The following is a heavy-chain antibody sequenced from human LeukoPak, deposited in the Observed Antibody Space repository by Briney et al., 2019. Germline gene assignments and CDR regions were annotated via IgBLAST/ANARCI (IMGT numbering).Heavy chain of an antibody. Sequence: GGSLRLSCAASGFTFRSYSMHWVRQAPGKGLVWVSRINSDGSTTSYADSVKGRFTISRDNAKNTLHLQMNSLRGEDTAVYYCTRSDWFDPWGQGTLVTVSS. CDR1: GFTFRSYS. CDR3: TRSDWFDP. CDR2: INSDGSTT. V-gene: IGHV3-74*01. J-gene: IGHJ5*02.